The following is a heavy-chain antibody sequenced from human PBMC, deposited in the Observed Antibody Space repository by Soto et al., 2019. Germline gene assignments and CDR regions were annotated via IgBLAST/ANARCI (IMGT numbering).Heavy chain of an antibody. D-gene: IGHD2-21*01. Sequence: GASVKVSCKASGFTFTSSAMQWVRQARGQRLEWIGWIVVGSGNTNYAQKFQERVTITRDMSTSTAYMELSSLRSEDTVVYYCGAPRFLRDSYVSGTANGGFDTLCQGALLTISS. CDR3: GAPRFLRDSYVSGTANGGFDT. J-gene: IGHJ5*02. CDR1: GFTFTSSA. CDR2: IVVGSGNT. V-gene: IGHV1-58*02.